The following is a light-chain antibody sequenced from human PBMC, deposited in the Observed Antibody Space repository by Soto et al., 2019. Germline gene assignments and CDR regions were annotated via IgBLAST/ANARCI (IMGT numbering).Light chain of an antibody. CDR1: QSVSNW. V-gene: IGKV1-5*03. CDR3: QQYGNASPT. CDR2: EGS. J-gene: IGKJ1*01. Sequence: DIQMTQSPSALSASVGDRVTITCRASQSVSNWLAWYRQKPGEAPKLLIYEGSTLERGVPSRFSGSGSGTEFQPTIRCLQPDHCAPFYCQQYGNASPTFGHGTKVEVK.